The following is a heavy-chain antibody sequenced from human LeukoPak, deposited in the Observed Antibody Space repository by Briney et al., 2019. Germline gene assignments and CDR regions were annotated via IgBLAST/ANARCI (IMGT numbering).Heavy chain of an antibody. Sequence: AESLCLSCTVSGGSISSFCWSWIRQPAGKGLEWIWRIYTSGSTNYNPSPKSRLTMSVDTSNNQSSLKLSSVSAADTAVYYCARDVVAAAGTWDYWGQGTLVTVSS. CDR1: GGSISSFC. D-gene: IGHD6-13*01. CDR2: IYTSGST. J-gene: IGHJ4*02. CDR3: ARDVVAAAGTWDY. V-gene: IGHV4-4*07.